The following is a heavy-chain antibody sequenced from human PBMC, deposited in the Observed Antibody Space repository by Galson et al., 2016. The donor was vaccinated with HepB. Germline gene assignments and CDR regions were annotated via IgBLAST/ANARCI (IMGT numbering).Heavy chain of an antibody. V-gene: IGHV1-2*02. J-gene: IGHJ4*02. CDR3: ARDLVALSGQHS. D-gene: IGHD1-26*01. Sequence: SVKVSCKASGYTFTAYFMHWVRQAPGQGLEWMGWINPNSGGTKYAQKFQGRVTMTRDTSISTAYMELSRLRSDDTAVYYCARDLVALSGQHSWGQGTLVTVSS. CDR2: INPNSGGT. CDR1: GYTFTAYF.